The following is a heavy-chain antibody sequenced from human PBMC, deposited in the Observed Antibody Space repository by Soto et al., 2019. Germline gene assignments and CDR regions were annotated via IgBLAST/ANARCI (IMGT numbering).Heavy chain of an antibody. CDR1: GYTFTSYD. J-gene: IGHJ4*02. CDR2: MNPNSGNT. Sequence: QVQLVQSGAEVKKPGASVKVSCKASGYTFTSYDINWVRQATGQGLEWMGWMNPNSGNTGYAQKFQGRVTMTRNTSTQTAYMELISLRSEDQAGSYFPRGDTSMVTWGGFDYWGQGTLVTVSS. V-gene: IGHV1-8*01. D-gene: IGHD5-18*01. CDR3: PRGDTSMVTWGGFDY.